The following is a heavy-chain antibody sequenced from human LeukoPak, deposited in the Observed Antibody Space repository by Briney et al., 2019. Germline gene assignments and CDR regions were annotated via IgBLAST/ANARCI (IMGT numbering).Heavy chain of an antibody. CDR3: ARQAYSSSPSFGY. V-gene: IGHV3-23*01. Sequence: GGSLRLSCAASGFTFSSYAMSWVRQAPGKGLEWVSAISGSGGSTYYADSVKGRFTISRDNSKNTLFLQMNNLRVEDTALYYCARQAYSSSPSFGYWGQGTLVTVSS. CDR1: GFTFSSYA. CDR2: ISGSGGST. J-gene: IGHJ4*02. D-gene: IGHD6-6*01.